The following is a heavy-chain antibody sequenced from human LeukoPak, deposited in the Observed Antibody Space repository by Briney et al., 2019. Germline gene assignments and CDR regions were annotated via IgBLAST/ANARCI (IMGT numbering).Heavy chain of an antibody. V-gene: IGHV5-51*01. Sequence: GESLKISCKGSGYTFSSYWIGWVRQMPGKGLEWMGIIYPDDSDTRYSPSFQGQVTISADKSISTAYLQWSSLKASNTAMYYCARLAYCSNDVCYSNYYYSMDVWGKGTTVTVSS. CDR3: ARLAYCSNDVCYSNYYYSMDV. CDR1: GYTFSSYW. CDR2: IYPDDSDT. D-gene: IGHD2-8*01. J-gene: IGHJ6*03.